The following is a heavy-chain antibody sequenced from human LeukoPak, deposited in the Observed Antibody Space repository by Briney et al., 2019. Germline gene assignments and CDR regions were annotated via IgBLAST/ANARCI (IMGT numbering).Heavy chain of an antibody. CDR3: ARDVSSVATAAPGHWGVDV. D-gene: IGHD6-13*01. CDR1: GYTFTGYY. Sequence: ASMRVSCKTSGYTFTGYYIHWVRQAPGQGLEWLGWVNPNTGDINYAQKFQGRVTTTRDTSISTAYMELSSLRSDDTAVYYCARDVSSVATAAPGHWGVDVWGQGTTVTVSS. J-gene: IGHJ6*02. CDR2: VNPNTGDI. V-gene: IGHV1-2*02.